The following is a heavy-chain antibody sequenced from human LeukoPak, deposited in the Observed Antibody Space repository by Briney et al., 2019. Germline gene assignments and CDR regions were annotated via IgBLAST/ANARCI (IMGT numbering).Heavy chain of an antibody. V-gene: IGHV4-39*07. Sequence: PSETLSLTCTVSGGSIRSDSYYWGWIRQPPGKGLEWIGSIYYSGSAYYNPSLKSRVTISVDKSKNQFSLKLSSVTAADTAVYYCACHSGWSGPSEWGQGTLVTVSS. CDR2: IYYSGSA. D-gene: IGHD6-19*01. CDR1: GGSIRSDSYY. CDR3: ACHSGWSGPSE. J-gene: IGHJ4*02.